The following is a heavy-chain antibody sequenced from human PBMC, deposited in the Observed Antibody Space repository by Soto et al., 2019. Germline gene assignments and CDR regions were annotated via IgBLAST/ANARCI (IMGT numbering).Heavy chain of an antibody. CDR2: ISYDGSNK. V-gene: IGHV3-30-3*01. Sequence: QVQLVESGGGVVQPGRSLRLSCAASGFTFSSYAMHWVRQAPGKGLEWVAVISYDGSNKYYADSVKGRFTSSRDNSKNTLYLQMNSLRAEDTAVDYCARDPMGRYYGSGSYYFDYWGQGTLVTVSS. CDR3: ARDPMGRYYGSGSYYFDY. D-gene: IGHD3-10*01. CDR1: GFTFSSYA. J-gene: IGHJ4*02.